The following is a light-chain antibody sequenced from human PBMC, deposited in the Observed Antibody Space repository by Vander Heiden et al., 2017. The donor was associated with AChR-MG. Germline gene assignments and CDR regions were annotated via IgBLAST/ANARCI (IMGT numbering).Light chain of an antibody. CDR1: QDIRSA. J-gene: IGKJ5*01. CDR3: QQVNSYPIT. V-gene: IGKV1-9*01. CDR2: TAS. Sequence: IQLTQSPSSLPSSVGVRVTITSRASQDIRSALAWYQQSPGKAPKVLIHTASTLQSGVPSRFSGSGSGTEFTLTISSLQPEDFATYYCQQVNSYPITFGQGTRLEIK.